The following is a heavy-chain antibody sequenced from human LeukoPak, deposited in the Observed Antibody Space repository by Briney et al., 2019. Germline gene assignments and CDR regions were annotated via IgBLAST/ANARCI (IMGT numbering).Heavy chain of an antibody. D-gene: IGHD1-20*01. J-gene: IGHJ4*02. CDR1: GGTYNSYV. CDR3: ASIRYNFDGDFDY. V-gene: IGHV1-69*05. Sequence: AASVKVSCKASGGTYNSYVFTWVRQAPGQGLEWMGGIIPIFGTANYARKFQGRVTITTDESTSTAYMELTSLRSEDTAVYYCASIRYNFDGDFDYWGQGTLVTVSS. CDR2: IIPIFGTA.